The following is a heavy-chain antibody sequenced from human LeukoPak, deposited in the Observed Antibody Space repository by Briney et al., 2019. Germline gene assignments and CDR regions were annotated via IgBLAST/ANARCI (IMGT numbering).Heavy chain of an antibody. D-gene: IGHD1-26*01. J-gene: IGHJ6*03. CDR2: ISSSGSTI. CDR3: ARDPYSGTYGNTYYYYMDV. V-gene: IGHV3-48*03. Sequence: AGGSLRLSCAASGFTFSSYEMNWVRQAPGKGLEWVSYISSSGSTIYYADSVKGRFTISRDNARNSLYLQMNSLRVEDTAVYYCARDPYSGTYGNTYYYYMDVWGKGTTVTISS. CDR1: GFTFSSYE.